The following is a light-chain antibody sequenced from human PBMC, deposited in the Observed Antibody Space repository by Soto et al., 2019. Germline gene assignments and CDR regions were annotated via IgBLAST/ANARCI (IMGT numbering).Light chain of an antibody. CDR1: QSVSSSY. V-gene: IGKV3-20*01. J-gene: IGKJ1*01. CDR3: QLYGSSPPRA. Sequence: EIVLTQSPGTLSLSPGERATLSCRASQSVSSSYLAWYQQKPGQAPRLLIYGASSSATGITDRFSGSGSGTYFPLPISSLEPEDVVVYYCQLYGSSPPRAFGQGTKVELK. CDR2: GAS.